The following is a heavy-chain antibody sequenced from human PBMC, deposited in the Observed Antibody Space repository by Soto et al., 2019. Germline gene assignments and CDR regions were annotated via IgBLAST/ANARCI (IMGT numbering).Heavy chain of an antibody. CDR2: IIPIFGTA. CDR1: GGTFSSYA. CDR3: ARDLGSYYDFWSGYSVGMDV. J-gene: IGHJ6*02. D-gene: IGHD3-3*01. V-gene: IGHV1-69*13. Sequence: SVKVSCKASGGTFSSYAISWVRQAPGQGLEWMGGIIPIFGTANYAQKFQGRVTITAGESTSTAYMELSSLRSEDTAVYYCARDLGSYYDFWSGYSVGMDVWGQGTTVTVSS.